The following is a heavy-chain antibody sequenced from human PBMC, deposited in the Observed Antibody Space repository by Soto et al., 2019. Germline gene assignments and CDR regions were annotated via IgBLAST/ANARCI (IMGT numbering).Heavy chain of an antibody. Sequence: SETLSLTCTVTGGAISGYYWTWIRQSDGEGLEWIGRIYSSGSTNYNPSLKSRVTISLDTSMNYFSLRSDDTAVYYCARPYDSSQSPRFDYWGQGTLVTVSS. CDR1: GGAISGYY. V-gene: IGHV4-4*07. J-gene: IGHJ4*02. CDR3: ARPYDSSQSPRFDY. CDR2: IYSSGST. D-gene: IGHD3-22*01.